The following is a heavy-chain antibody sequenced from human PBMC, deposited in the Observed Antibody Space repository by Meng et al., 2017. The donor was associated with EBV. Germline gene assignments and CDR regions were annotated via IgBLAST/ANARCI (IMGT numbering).Heavy chain of an antibody. D-gene: IGHD6-19*01. CDR2: INPNSGGT. V-gene: IGHV1-2*06. CDR1: GYTFTGYY. Sequence: QVPLVQSGAEGQKPGASVKVSCKASGYTFTGYYMHWVRQAPGQGLEWMGRINPNSGGTNYAQKFQGRVTMTRDTSISTAYMELSRLRSDDTAVYYCARVGIAVAGTGDYWGQGTLVTVSS. CDR3: ARVGIAVAGTGDY. J-gene: IGHJ4*02.